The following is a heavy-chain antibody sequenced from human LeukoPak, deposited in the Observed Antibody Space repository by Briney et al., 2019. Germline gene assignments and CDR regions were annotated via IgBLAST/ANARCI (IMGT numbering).Heavy chain of an antibody. J-gene: IGHJ2*01. CDR2: VYYSGST. CDR3: ARRDSSTSWNFDL. CDR1: GASISSYY. D-gene: IGHD6-13*01. Sequence: KPSETLSLTCTVSGASISSYYWNWIRQPPGKGLEWIGCVYYSGSTNYNPSLKSRVTISVNTSNNQFSLKLNSVTAADTAIYYCARRDSSTSWNFDLWGRGTLVSVSS. V-gene: IGHV4-59*08.